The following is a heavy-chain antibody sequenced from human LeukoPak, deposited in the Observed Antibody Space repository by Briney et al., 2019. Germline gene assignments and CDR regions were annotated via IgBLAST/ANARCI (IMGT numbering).Heavy chain of an antibody. D-gene: IGHD2-15*01. V-gene: IGHV3-23*01. J-gene: IGHJ4*02. CDR3: AKDPLGGSRGQKSDY. CDR2: ISGSGGST. Sequence: GGSLRLSCEASGFTFSSYAMSWVRQAPGKGLEWVSAISGSGGSTYYADSVKGRFTISRDNSKNTLYLQMNSLRAEDTAVYYCAKDPLGGSRGQKSDYWGQGTLVTVSS. CDR1: GFTFSSYA.